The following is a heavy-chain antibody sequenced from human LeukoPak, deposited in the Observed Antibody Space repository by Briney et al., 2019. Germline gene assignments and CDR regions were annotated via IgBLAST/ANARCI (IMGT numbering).Heavy chain of an antibody. Sequence: GGSLTLSCAASGFTYNNYAMSWVRQAPGKGLEWVSAISASGGTTYYADAVKGRFTISRDNSENTLFLQMNSLKAEETALYYCAKEPREYCSSTSCPNWFDSWGQGTLVTVSS. V-gene: IGHV3-23*01. CDR1: GFTYNNYA. CDR2: ISASGGTT. J-gene: IGHJ5*01. D-gene: IGHD2-2*01. CDR3: AKEPREYCSSTSCPNWFDS.